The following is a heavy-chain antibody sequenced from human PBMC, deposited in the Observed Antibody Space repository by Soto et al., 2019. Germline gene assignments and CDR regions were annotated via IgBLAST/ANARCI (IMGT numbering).Heavy chain of an antibody. CDR1: GYIFTSHY. CDR2: INPSGAKT. CDR3: ARGSRNTWYAVDY. J-gene: IGHJ4*02. V-gene: IGHV1-46*01. Sequence: QVQLVQSGAEVQKPGASVKVSCKASGYIFTSHYIHWVRQAPGQGLQWMGLINPSGAKTSYAEKLQGRVTLTRDTTTSTVYLELSSLRSEDTAVYYCARGSRNTWYAVDYWGQGTLVTVSS. D-gene: IGHD6-13*01.